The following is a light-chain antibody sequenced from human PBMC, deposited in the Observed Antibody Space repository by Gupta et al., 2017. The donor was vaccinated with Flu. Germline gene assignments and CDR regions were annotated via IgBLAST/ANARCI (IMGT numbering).Light chain of an antibody. CDR1: QSRLYRMNSKNY. Sequence: SLGERATINCKSSQSRLYRMNSKNYLAGYQQKTGQHPKLLIYWAANRESGVPDRFSGSGSGTDFTLTISSLQDEDVAVYYCLQDDNNPDTFGHGTKVDVK. V-gene: IGKV4-1*01. J-gene: IGKJ3*01. CDR3: LQDDNNPDT. CDR2: WAA.